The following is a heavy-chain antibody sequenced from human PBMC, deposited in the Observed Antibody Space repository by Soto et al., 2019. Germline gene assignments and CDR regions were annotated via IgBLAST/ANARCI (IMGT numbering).Heavy chain of an antibody. V-gene: IGHV4-59*01. Sequence: SETLSLTCTVSGGSISSYYWSWIRQPPGKGLEWIGYIYYSGSINYNPSLKSRVTISVDTSKNQFSLKLSSVTAADTAVYYCARYKYYYYYMDVWGKGTTVTVSS. J-gene: IGHJ6*03. CDR1: GGSISSYY. CDR2: IYYSGSI. D-gene: IGHD1-1*01. CDR3: ARYKYYYYYMDV.